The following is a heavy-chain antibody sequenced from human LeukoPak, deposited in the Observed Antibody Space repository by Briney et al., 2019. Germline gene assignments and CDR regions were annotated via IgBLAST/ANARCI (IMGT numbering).Heavy chain of an antibody. CDR3: ARDAERGFDYSNSLKY. CDR1: GFTYSHYG. Sequence: GGSLRLSCAASGFTYSHYGMHWVRQAPGKGLEWVAVIWPDGTGKYYPDAVKGRFTISRDNSRSTLDLQMDSLRGDDTAVYYCARDAERGFDYSNSLKYWGQGTLVTVSS. V-gene: IGHV3-33*08. CDR2: IWPDGTGK. D-gene: IGHD4-11*01. J-gene: IGHJ4*02.